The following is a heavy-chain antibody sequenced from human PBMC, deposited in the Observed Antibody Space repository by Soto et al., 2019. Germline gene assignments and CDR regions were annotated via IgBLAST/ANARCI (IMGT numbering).Heavy chain of an antibody. J-gene: IGHJ5*02. CDR1: GGTFSSYA. CDR2: IIPIFGTA. Sequence: QVQLVQSGAEVKKPGSSVKVSCKASGGTFSSYAISWVRQAPGQGLEWMGGIIPIFGTANYAQKFQGRVTITADESTSTAYMERSSLRSEDTAVYYCARGSGFIVVVPAATHQAWFDPWGQGTLVTVSS. CDR3: ARGSGFIVVVPAATHQAWFDP. D-gene: IGHD2-2*01. V-gene: IGHV1-69*01.